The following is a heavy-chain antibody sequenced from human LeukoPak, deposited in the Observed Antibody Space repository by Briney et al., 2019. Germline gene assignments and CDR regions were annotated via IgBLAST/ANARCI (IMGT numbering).Heavy chain of an antibody. D-gene: IGHD4-17*01. CDR2: IYYSGST. Sequence: SETLSLTCTVSGGSISSHYWSWIRQPPGKGLEWIGYIYYSGSTNYNPSLKSRVTISVDTSKNQFSLKLSSVTAADTAVYYRARSPHYGDYDNWFDPWGQGTLVTVSS. V-gene: IGHV4-59*11. CDR1: GGSISSHY. J-gene: IGHJ5*02. CDR3: ARSPHYGDYDNWFDP.